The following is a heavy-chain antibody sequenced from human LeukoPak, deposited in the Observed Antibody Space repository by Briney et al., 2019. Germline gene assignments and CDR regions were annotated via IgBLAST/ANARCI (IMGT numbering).Heavy chain of an antibody. J-gene: IGHJ5*02. Sequence: SETLSLTCTVSGGSISSSRYCWGWIRQPPGKGLEWIGGICSSGKTYYNPSLNSRVTISIDTSKNQFSLKLSSVAAAGTAVYYCARVGYSSSWYPEEWFDPWGQGTLVTVSS. CDR1: GGSISSSRYC. CDR3: ARVGYSSSWYPEEWFDP. CDR2: ICSSGKT. D-gene: IGHD6-13*01. V-gene: IGHV4-39*07.